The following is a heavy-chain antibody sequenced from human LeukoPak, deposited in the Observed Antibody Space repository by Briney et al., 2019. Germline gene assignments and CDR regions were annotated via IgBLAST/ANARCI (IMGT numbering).Heavy chain of an antibody. Sequence: GGSLRLSCAASGFTFSSYAMSWVRQAPGKGLEWVSAISGSGGSTYYADSVKGRFTISRDNSKNTLYLQMNSLRAEDTAVYYCAKDGKGRITMVRGVISPAYDYWGQGTLVTVSS. D-gene: IGHD3-10*01. J-gene: IGHJ4*02. CDR3: AKDGKGRITMVRGVISPAYDY. V-gene: IGHV3-23*01. CDR1: GFTFSSYA. CDR2: ISGSGGST.